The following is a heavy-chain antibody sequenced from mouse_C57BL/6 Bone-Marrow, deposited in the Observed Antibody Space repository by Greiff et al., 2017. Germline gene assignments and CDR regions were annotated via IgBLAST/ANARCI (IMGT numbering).Heavy chain of an antibody. CDR3: ARRGFSWFAY. V-gene: IGHV5-6*01. CDR2: ISSGGSYT. CDR1: GFTFSSYG. Sequence: EVQLVESGGDLVKPGGSLKLSCAASGFTFSSYGMSWVRQTPDKRLEWVATISSGGSYTYYPDSVKGRFTISGDNAKNTLYLQMSSLKSEDTAMYYCARRGFSWFAYWGQGTLVTVSA. J-gene: IGHJ3*01.